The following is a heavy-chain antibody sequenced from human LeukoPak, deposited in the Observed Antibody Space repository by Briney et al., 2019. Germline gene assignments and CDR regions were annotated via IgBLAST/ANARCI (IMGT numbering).Heavy chain of an antibody. V-gene: IGHV3-74*01. J-gene: IGHJ4*02. D-gene: IGHD3-10*01. Sequence: GGSLRLSCAASGFTFSSYWMHWVRQAPGKGLVWVSLINSDGSSTTCADSVEGRFTISRDNAKNTLYLQMNSLRAEDTAVYYCAKVIGFGELIPIDYWGQGTLVTVSS. CDR2: INSDGSST. CDR1: GFTFSSYW. CDR3: AKVIGFGELIPIDY.